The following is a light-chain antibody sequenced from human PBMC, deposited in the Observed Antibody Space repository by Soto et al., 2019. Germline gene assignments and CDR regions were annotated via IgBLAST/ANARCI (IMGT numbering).Light chain of an antibody. J-gene: IGKJ2*01. CDR3: QAQDT. CDR2: GAS. CDR1: QSVSSSY. Sequence: EIVLTQSPGTLSLSPGERATLSCRASQSVSSSYLAWYQQKPGQAPRLLIYGASSRATGIPDRFSGSGSGTHFTLTISRLEPEDFAVYYCQAQDTFGQGTKLEIK. V-gene: IGKV3-20*01.